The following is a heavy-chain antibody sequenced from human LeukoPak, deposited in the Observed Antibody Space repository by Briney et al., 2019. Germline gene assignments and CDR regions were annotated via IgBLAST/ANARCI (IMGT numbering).Heavy chain of an antibody. CDR3: AKVFYRPTLIAVVTKGYFDY. D-gene: IGHD3-22*01. CDR1: GFTFSSYS. V-gene: IGHV3-21*04. Sequence: GGSLRLSCAASGFTFSSYSMNWVRQAPGKGLEWVSSISSSSSCIYYADSVKGRFTISRDNAKNTLYLQMNSLRAEDTAVYYCAKVFYRPTLIAVVTKGYFDYWGQGTLVTVSS. CDR2: ISSSSSCI. J-gene: IGHJ4*02.